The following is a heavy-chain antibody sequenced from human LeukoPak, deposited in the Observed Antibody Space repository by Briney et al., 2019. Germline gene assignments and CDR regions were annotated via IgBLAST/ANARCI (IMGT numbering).Heavy chain of an antibody. J-gene: IGHJ6*02. V-gene: IGHV1-46*01. Sequence: ASVKVSCKASGYTFTSYHMHWVRQAPGQGLEWMGIINPSGGSTSYAQKFQGGVTMTRDTSTSTVYMELSSLRSEDTAVYYCARETAVAGTSYGMDVWGQGTTVTVSS. CDR2: INPSGGST. CDR3: ARETAVAGTSYGMDV. D-gene: IGHD6-19*01. CDR1: GYTFTSYH.